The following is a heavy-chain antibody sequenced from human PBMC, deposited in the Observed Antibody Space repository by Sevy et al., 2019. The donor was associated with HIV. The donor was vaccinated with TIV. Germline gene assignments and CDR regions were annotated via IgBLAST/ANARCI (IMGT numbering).Heavy chain of an antibody. CDR2: ISSSGSTI. D-gene: IGHD1-26*01. Sequence: GGSLRLSCAASGFTFSDYYMSWIRQAPGKGLEWVSYISSSGSTIYYADSVKGRFTISRDNAKNSLYLQMNRLRAEDTAVYYCARASNRWELLRDFDYWGQGTLVTVSS. CDR3: ARASNRWELLRDFDY. J-gene: IGHJ4*02. V-gene: IGHV3-11*01. CDR1: GFTFSDYY.